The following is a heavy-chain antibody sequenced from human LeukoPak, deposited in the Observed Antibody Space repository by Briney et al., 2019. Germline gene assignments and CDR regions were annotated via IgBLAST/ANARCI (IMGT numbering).Heavy chain of an antibody. CDR1: GFTFSSYD. CDR2: IGTAGDT. J-gene: IGHJ3*02. D-gene: IGHD6-13*01. V-gene: IGHV3-13*01. Sequence: GGSLRLSCAASGFTFSSYDMHWARQATGRGLEWVSAIGTAGDTYYPGSVKGRFTISRENAKNSLYLQMNSLRAGDTAVYYCARSGQGAAAGPDAFDIWGQGTMVTVSS. CDR3: ARSGQGAAAGPDAFDI.